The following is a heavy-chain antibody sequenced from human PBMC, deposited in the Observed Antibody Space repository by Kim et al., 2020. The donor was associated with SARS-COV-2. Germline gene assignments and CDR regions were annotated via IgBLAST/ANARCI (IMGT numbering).Heavy chain of an antibody. CDR2: IYYSGST. Sequence: SETLSLTCTVSGGSISSGYSYWSWIRQPPGKGLEWIGYIYYSGSTYYNLSLKSRVTISVDTSKNQFSLKLSSVTAAATAAFYCASTSSCYYDRIGYYY. D-gene: IGHD3-22*01. CDR1: GGSISSGYSY. CDR3: ASTSSCYYDRIGYYY. V-gene: IGHV4-30-4*08. J-gene: IGHJ6*01.